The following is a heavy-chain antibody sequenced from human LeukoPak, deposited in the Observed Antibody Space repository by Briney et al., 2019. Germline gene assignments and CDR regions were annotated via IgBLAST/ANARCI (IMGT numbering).Heavy chain of an antibody. CDR2: ISSSGSTI. J-gene: IGHJ4*02. CDR1: GFTFSSYE. D-gene: IGHD3-16*02. Sequence: PGGSLRLSCAASGFTFSSYEMNWVRQAPGKGLEWVSYISSSGSTIYYADSVKGRFTISRDNAKNSLYLQMNSLRAEDTAVYYCVRAGSGYDLLRLGELSFNYWGQGTLVTVSS. CDR3: VRAGSGYDLLRLGELSFNY. V-gene: IGHV3-48*03.